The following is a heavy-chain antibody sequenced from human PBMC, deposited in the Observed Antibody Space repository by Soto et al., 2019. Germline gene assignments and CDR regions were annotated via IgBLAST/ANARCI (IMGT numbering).Heavy chain of an antibody. V-gene: IGHV4-59*01. D-gene: IGHD5-18*01. CDR2: IYYSGST. J-gene: IGHJ6*02. CDR3: ARVRGYSYGMTYYYYGMDV. CDR1: GGSISSYY. Sequence: SETLSPTYTVSGGSISSYYWRWIRQPPGKGLEWIGYIYYSGSTNYNPSLKSRVTISVDTSKNQFSLKLSSVTAPDTAVYYCARVRGYSYGMTYYYYGMDVWGQGTTVTVS.